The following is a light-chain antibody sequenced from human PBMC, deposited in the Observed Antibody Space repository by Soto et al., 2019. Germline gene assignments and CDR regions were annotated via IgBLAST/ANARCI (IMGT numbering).Light chain of an antibody. Sequence: EIVMTQSPATLSVSPGATATLSCRASQSVNRNLAWYQKRTGQPPRLLIYDAFTRATGTPARFSGSGSGTEFTLTIDSLQSEDFAVYYCLQYNKWPPFTFGPGTKVDIK. CDR1: QSVNRN. CDR3: LQYNKWPPFT. V-gene: IGKV3-15*01. J-gene: IGKJ3*01. CDR2: DAF.